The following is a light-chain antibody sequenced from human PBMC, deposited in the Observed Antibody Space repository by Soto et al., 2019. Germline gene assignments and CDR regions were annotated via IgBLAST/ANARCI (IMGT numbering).Light chain of an antibody. V-gene: IGKV3-20*01. CDR1: QSVSSSY. CDR3: QHYGSSGT. Sequence: EIVLTQSPGTLSLSPGERATLSCRASQSVSSSYIAWYQQKPGQAPRLLIYGASSRATGIPDGFSGSGSGTDFTLTISRLEPEDFAVYYCQHYGSSGTFGQGTKVDIK. J-gene: IGKJ1*01. CDR2: GAS.